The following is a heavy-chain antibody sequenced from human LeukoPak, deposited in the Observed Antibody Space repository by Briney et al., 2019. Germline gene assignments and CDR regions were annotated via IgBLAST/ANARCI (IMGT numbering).Heavy chain of an antibody. V-gene: IGHV3-30-3*01. CDR1: GFTFSNYA. CDR2: TSYDGNTK. Sequence: GGSLRLSCAASGFTFSNYAFHWVRQAPGKGLEWLAFTSYDGNTKYYADSVKGRFTISRDNSKNTLYLQMNSLRAEDTAVYYCAKDGTKTGTTEYWGQGTLVTVSS. J-gene: IGHJ4*02. CDR3: AKDGTKTGTTEY. D-gene: IGHD1-7*01.